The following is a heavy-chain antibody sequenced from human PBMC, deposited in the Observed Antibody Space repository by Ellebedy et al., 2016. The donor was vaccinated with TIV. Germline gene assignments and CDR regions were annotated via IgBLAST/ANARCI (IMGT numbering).Heavy chain of an antibody. CDR3: ARAPEGYYGMDV. J-gene: IGHJ6*02. Sequence: SVKVSCXASGGTFSSYAISWVRQAPGQGLEWMGGIIPIFGTANYAQKFQGRVTITADESTSTAYMELSSLRSEDTAVYYCARAPEGYYGMDVWGQGTTVTVSS. V-gene: IGHV1-69*13. CDR1: GGTFSSYA. CDR2: IIPIFGTA.